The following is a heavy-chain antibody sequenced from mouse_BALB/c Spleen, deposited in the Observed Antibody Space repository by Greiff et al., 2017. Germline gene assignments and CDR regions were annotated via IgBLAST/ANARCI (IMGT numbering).Heavy chain of an antibody. D-gene: IGHD1-2*01. J-gene: IGHJ3*01. CDR3: ARLITTALAY. Sequence: DVKLVESGGGLVKPGGSLKLSCAASGFTFSSYAMSWVRQTPEKRLEWVATISSGGSYTYYPDSVKGRFTISRDNAKNTLYLQMSSLRSEDTAMYYCARLITTALAYWGQGTLVTVSA. CDR2: ISSGGSYT. V-gene: IGHV5-9-3*01. CDR1: GFTFSSYA.